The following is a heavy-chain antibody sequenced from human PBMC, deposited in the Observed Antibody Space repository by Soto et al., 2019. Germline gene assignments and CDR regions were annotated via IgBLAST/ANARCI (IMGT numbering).Heavy chain of an antibody. D-gene: IGHD3-22*01. V-gene: IGHV1-18*01. CDR2: ISAYNGNT. J-gene: IGHJ4*02. CDR3: ARGAMTYYYDSSGYERGDY. Sequence: ASVKVSCKASGYTFTSYGISWVRQAPGQGLEWMGWISAYNGNTNYAQKLQGRVTMTTDTSTSTAYMELRSLRSDDTAVYYCARGAMTYYYDSSGYERGDYWGQVTLVTVSS. CDR1: GYTFTSYG.